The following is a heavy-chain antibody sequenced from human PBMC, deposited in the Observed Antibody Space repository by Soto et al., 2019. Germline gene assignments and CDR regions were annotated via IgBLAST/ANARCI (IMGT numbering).Heavy chain of an antibody. V-gene: IGHV4-31*03. D-gene: IGHD3-3*01. CDR1: GGSISSGGYY. J-gene: IGHJ5*02. CDR2: IYYSGST. CDR3: ARGRATMRKNWFDP. Sequence: LSLTCTVSGGSISSGGYYWTWIRQHPGKGLEWIGYIYYSGSTYYNPSLKSRVSISVDTSENQLSLKLSSVTAADTAVYYCARGRATMRKNWFDPWGLGTLATVYS.